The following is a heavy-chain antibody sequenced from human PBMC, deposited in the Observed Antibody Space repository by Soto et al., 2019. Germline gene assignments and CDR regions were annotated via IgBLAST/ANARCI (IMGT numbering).Heavy chain of an antibody. D-gene: IGHD3-16*02. Sequence: PGGSLRLSCTASGFTFGDYAMSWFRQAPGKGLEWVGFIRSKAYGGTTEYDASVKGRFTISRDDSKSIAYLQMNSLKTENKAMNYCTICSYDYIWGSYRPNDAFDVWGQGTMVTVSS. CDR2: IRSKAYGGTT. J-gene: IGHJ3*01. CDR1: GFTFGDYA. V-gene: IGHV3-49*03. CDR3: TICSYDYIWGSYRPNDAFDV.